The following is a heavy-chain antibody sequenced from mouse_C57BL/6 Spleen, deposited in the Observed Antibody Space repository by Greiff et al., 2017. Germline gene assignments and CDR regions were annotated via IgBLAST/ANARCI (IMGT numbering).Heavy chain of an antibody. Sequence: EVQLQQSGAELVRPGASVKLSCTASGFNIKDDYMHWVKQRPEQGLEWIGWIDPENGDTEYASKFQGKATITADTSSNTAYLQLSSLTSEDTAVYYCTTKRAGFAYWGQGTLVTVSA. V-gene: IGHV14-4*01. CDR2: IDPENGDT. CDR1: GFNIKDDY. D-gene: IGHD3-1*01. J-gene: IGHJ3*01. CDR3: TTKRAGFAY.